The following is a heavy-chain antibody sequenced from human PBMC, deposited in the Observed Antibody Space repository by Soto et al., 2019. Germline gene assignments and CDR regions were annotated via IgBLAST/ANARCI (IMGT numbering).Heavy chain of an antibody. Sequence: PGGSLRLSCAASGFTFSNAWMSWVRQAPGKGLEWVGRIKSKTDGGTTDYAAPVKGRFTISRDDSKNTLYLQMNSLKTEDTAVYYCTTDTDYDILTGPGENWFDPWGQGTLVTVSS. CDR2: IKSKTDGGTT. CDR1: GFTFSNAW. V-gene: IGHV3-15*01. J-gene: IGHJ5*02. CDR3: TTDTDYDILTGPGENWFDP. D-gene: IGHD3-9*01.